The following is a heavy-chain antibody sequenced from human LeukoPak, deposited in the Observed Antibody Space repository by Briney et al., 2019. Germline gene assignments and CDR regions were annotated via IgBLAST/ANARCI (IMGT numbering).Heavy chain of an antibody. D-gene: IGHD1-26*01. CDR3: ARVSSGSYYILDY. J-gene: IGHJ4*02. V-gene: IGHV3-48*03. CDR1: GFTFSSYD. CDR2: ISSGSTI. Sequence: GGSLRLSCAASGFTFSSYDMNWVRQAPGKGLEWASYISSGSTIYYADSVKGRLTISRDNAKNSLYLQMSSLRAEDTAVYYCARVSSGSYYILDYWGQGTLVTVSS.